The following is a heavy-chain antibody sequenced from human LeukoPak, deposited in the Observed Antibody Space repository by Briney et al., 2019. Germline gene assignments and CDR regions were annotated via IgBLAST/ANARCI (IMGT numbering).Heavy chain of an antibody. Sequence: ASVKVSCKASGYTFTGHYMHWVRQAPGQGLEWMGWINPISGGTKYAQKFQGRVTLTRDTSISTAYMELSRLRCDDTAVYYCARSYDFWSGPPFDPWGQGPLVTVSS. CDR1: GYTFTGHY. V-gene: IGHV1-2*02. CDR3: ARSYDFWSGPPFDP. J-gene: IGHJ5*02. D-gene: IGHD3-3*01. CDR2: INPISGGT.